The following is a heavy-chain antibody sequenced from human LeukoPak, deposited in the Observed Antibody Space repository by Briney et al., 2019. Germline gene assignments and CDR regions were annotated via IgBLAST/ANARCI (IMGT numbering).Heavy chain of an antibody. CDR1: GYTFTAYY. J-gene: IGHJ4*02. CDR2: INPHSGGT. V-gene: IGHV1-2*02. Sequence: ASVKVSCKASGYTFTAYYMHWVRQAPGQGLEWMGWINPHSGGTNYAQKFQGRGTITADKSTSTAYMDLSSLRSEDTAVYYCARDLPPYYFDYWGQETLVTVSS. CDR3: ARDLPPYYFDY.